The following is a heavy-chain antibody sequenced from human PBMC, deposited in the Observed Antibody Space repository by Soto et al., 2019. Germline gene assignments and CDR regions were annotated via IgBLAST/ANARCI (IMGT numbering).Heavy chain of an antibody. V-gene: IGHV4-30-2*01. Sequence: PSETLSLTCAVSGGSVSSGGYSWSWIRQPPGKGLEWIGYIYHSGSTYYNPSLKSRVTISVDRSKNQFSLKLSSVTAADTAVYYCARGMTPVTTLDYWGQGTLVTGSS. CDR1: GGSVSSGGYS. D-gene: IGHD4-4*01. CDR2: IYHSGST. J-gene: IGHJ4*02. CDR3: ARGMTPVTTLDY.